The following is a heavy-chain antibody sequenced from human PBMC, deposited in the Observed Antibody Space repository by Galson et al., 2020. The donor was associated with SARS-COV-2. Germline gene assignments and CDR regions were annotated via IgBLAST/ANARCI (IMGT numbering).Heavy chain of an antibody. V-gene: IGHV3-74*01. CDR1: GFTFSRHW. J-gene: IGHJ3*02. CDR3: TRAYSDVGDAFDI. Sequence: PGGSLRLSCAASGFTFSRHWMHWVRQAPGKGLVWVSRIYSDGSITDYADSVKGRFTISRDNAENTLSLQMNSLRDEDTAVYYCTRAYSDVGDAFDIWGQGTMVTVSS. D-gene: IGHD5-12*01. CDR2: IYSDGSIT.